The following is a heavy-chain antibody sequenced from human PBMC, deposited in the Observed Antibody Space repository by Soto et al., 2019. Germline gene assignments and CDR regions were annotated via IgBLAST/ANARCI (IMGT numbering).Heavy chain of an antibody. Sequence: ASVKVSCKASGNTFTSYDINWVRQATGHGLEWMGWINPNSGNIGYAQKFQGRVTMTRDTAIRTAYMEVSRLRSDDTAVYYCARGRAAGSYYLLDYWGQGTLVTVSS. D-gene: IGHD3-10*01. V-gene: IGHV1-8*01. J-gene: IGHJ4*02. CDR2: INPNSGNI. CDR3: ARGRAAGSYYLLDY. CDR1: GNTFTSYD.